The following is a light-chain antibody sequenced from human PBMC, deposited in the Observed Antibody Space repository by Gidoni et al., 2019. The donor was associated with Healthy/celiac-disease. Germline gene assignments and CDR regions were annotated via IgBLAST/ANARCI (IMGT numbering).Light chain of an antibody. CDR3: SSYTSSLWV. CDR2: EVS. Sequence: QSALTQPASVSGSPGQSITISCTGTSSDVGGYNYVSWYQQHQGKAPKLMIYEVSKRPSGVSNRFSGSKSGNTASLTISGLQAEDEADYYCSSYTSSLWVFGGGTKLTVL. CDR1: SSDVGGYNY. J-gene: IGLJ3*02. V-gene: IGLV2-14*01.